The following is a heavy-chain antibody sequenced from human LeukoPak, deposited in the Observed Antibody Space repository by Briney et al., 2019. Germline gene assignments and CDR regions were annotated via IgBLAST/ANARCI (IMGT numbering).Heavy chain of an antibody. J-gene: IGHJ4*02. V-gene: IGHV3-7*01. CDR1: GFTFSNYW. Sequence: GGSLRLSCAASGFTFSNYWMTWVRQAPGKGLEWVAHIKTDGHEKYYLDSVKGRFAISRDNDRDSVFLQMNSLRAEDTAVYYCARGYSYGHPNFDYWGQGTLVTVSS. CDR3: ARGYSYGHPNFDY. D-gene: IGHD5-18*01. CDR2: IKTDGHEK.